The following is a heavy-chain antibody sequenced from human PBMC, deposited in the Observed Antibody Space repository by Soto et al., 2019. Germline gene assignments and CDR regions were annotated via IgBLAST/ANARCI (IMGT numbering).Heavy chain of an antibody. CDR3: AKALGSRSDR. D-gene: IGHD1-26*01. V-gene: IGHV3-30-3*01. CDR1: GFTFSRYA. J-gene: IGHJ4*02. Sequence: GGSLRLSCAASGFTFSRYAMHWVRQAPGKGLEWVAVISHDGSNKYYADSVKGRFTISRDNSKNTLYLQMNNVRAEDTAVYFCAKALGSRSDRWGQRNVLPVSS. CDR2: ISHDGSNK.